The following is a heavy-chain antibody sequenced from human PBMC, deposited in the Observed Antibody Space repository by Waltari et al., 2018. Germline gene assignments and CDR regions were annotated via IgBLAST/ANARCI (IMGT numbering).Heavy chain of an antibody. D-gene: IGHD6-6*01. CDR3: ARASTSDEYTSHCDY. V-gene: IGHV1-2*06. J-gene: IGHJ4*02. CDR2: INSDPGVT. Sequence: QVQLLQSGAEMKKPGTSVKVSCKTAGYTFTAYYIYWLRQSPGQGLACLGRINSDPGVTDYAQKFQGRVTVTTDTSGTTVELDLSALTSGDTALYYCARASTSDEYTSHCDYWGQGPPVTVS. CDR1: GYTFTAYY.